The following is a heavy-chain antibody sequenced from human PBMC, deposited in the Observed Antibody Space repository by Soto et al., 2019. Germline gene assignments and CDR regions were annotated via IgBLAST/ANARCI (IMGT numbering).Heavy chain of an antibody. V-gene: IGHV1-2*04. Sequence: WASVKVSFKASGYPFTGYYMHLVRQAPGQGLEWMGWINPNSGGTNYAQKFQGWVTMTRDTSISTAYMELSRLRSDDTAVYHCARARLDAFDIWGQGTMVTVSS. CDR3: ARARLDAFDI. J-gene: IGHJ3*02. CDR1: GYPFTGYY. CDR2: INPNSGGT.